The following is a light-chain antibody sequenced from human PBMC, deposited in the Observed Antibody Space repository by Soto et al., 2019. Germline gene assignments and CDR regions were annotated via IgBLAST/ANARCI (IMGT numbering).Light chain of an antibody. CDR3: TLYTDSNIVI. CDR2: EVI. J-gene: IGLJ7*01. Sequence: QSALSQPPSASGSPGQSVTISCTGTSIDVVGHSSVSWYQQRPGKAPKLIIYEVIKRPSGVPDRFSGSNSANTASLTVSGLQSEDEAVYYCTLYTDSNIVIFGGGTQLTVL. V-gene: IGLV2-8*01. CDR1: SIDVVGHSS.